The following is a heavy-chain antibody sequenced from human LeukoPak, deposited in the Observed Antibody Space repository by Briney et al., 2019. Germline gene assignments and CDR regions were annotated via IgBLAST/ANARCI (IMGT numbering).Heavy chain of an antibody. CDR1: GGSISSGGYY. D-gene: IGHD4-17*01. CDR2: IYYSGST. Sequence: SQTLSLTCTVSGGSISSGGYYWSWIRQHPGKGLEWIGYIYYSGSTYYNPSLKSRVTISVDTSKNQFSLKLSSVTAAGTAVYYCARVVVHGDYPFYFDYWGQGTLVTVSS. V-gene: IGHV4-31*03. CDR3: ARVVVHGDYPFYFDY. J-gene: IGHJ4*02.